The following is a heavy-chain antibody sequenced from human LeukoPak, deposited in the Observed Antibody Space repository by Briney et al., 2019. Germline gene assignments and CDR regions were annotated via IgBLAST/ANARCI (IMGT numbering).Heavy chain of an antibody. Sequence: SETLSLTCAVSGYSISSGYYWGWIRQPPGKGLEWIGSIYHSGSTYYNPSLKSRVTISVDTSKNQFSLKLSSVTAADTAVYYCARDGTVIYAFDVWGQGTMVTVSS. CDR1: GYSISSGYY. CDR2: IYHSGST. V-gene: IGHV4-38-2*02. D-gene: IGHD3-16*02. CDR3: ARDGTVIYAFDV. J-gene: IGHJ3*01.